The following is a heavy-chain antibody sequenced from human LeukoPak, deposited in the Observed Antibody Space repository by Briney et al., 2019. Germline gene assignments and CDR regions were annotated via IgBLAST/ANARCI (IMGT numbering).Heavy chain of an antibody. Sequence: SETLSFTCTVSGGSINSYYWSWLRQPPGKGLEWIGYIYYSGSTNYNPSLKSRVTISIDTSKNQFSLKLSSVTAADTAVYYCARDPSYHGGYFDYWGQGTLVTVFS. CDR2: IYYSGST. V-gene: IGHV4-59*01. CDR1: GGSINSYY. D-gene: IGHD2-2*01. CDR3: ARDPSYHGGYFDY. J-gene: IGHJ4*02.